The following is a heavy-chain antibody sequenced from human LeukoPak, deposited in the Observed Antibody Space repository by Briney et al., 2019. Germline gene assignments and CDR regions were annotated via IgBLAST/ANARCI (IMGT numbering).Heavy chain of an antibody. J-gene: IGHJ3*02. V-gene: IGHV3-53*01. CDR3: ARGGSYLSAFDI. CDR2: IYSGGST. CDR1: GFTVSSNY. Sequence: GGSLRLSCAASGFTVSSNYMSWVRQAPGKGLEWVSIIYSGGSTFYADSVKDRFTISRDNSKNTLYLQMNSLRAEDTAVYYCARGGSYLSAFDIWGQGTMVTVSS. D-gene: IGHD1-26*01.